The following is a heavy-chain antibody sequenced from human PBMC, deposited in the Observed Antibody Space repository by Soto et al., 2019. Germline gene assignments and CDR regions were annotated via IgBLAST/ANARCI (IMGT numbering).Heavy chain of an antibody. CDR1: GGTFSSYT. Sequence: QVQLVQSVAEVKKPGSSVKVSCKASGGTFSSYTISWVRQTPGQGLEWMGRIIPILGIANYAQKFQGRVTITADKSTSTSYMELSSLRSEDTAVYYCARDRDQGWNDYPDAFDIWGQGTMVTVSS. J-gene: IGHJ3*02. D-gene: IGHD1-1*01. CDR2: IIPILGIA. V-gene: IGHV1-69*08. CDR3: ARDRDQGWNDYPDAFDI.